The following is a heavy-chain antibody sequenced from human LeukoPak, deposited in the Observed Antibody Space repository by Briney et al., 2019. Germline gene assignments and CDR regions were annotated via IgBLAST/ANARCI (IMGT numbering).Heavy chain of an antibody. CDR3: ARLIKGRIEY. V-gene: IGHV3-48*03. CDR2: ISSSGSTI. CDR1: GITFSSYA. D-gene: IGHD3-10*01. J-gene: IGHJ4*02. Sequence: GGSLRLSCAASGITFSSYAMGWVRQAPGKGLEWVSYISSSGSTIYYADSVKGRFTISRDNAKNSLYLQMYSLRAGDTAVYYCARLIKGRIEYWGQGKRGTLSS.